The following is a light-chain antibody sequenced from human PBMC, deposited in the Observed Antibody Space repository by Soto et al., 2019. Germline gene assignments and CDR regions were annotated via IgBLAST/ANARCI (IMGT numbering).Light chain of an antibody. CDR1: QSVSSN. CDR3: QHYNNWPPYT. J-gene: IGKJ2*01. V-gene: IGKV3-15*01. Sequence: EIVMTQSPATLSVSPGERATLSCRASQSVSSNLAWYQQKPGQAPRLLIYGASTRATGIPARFSGSGSGTEFTLTISSLQSEDFAVYYCQHYNNWPPYTFGQGTKLEFK. CDR2: GAS.